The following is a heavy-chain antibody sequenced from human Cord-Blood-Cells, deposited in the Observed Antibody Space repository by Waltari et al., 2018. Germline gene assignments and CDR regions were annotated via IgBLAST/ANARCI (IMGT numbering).Heavy chain of an antibody. Sequence: QVQLVQSGAEVKKPGSSVKVSCKASGGTFRSYAISWVRTAPGQGLEWMGRIIPILGIANYAQKFQGRVTITADKSTSTAYMELSSLRSEDTAVYYCARVNWGHTFNDVFDIWGQGTMVTISS. J-gene: IGHJ3*02. D-gene: IGHD7-27*01. CDR1: GGTFRSYA. CDR3: ARVNWGHTFNDVFDI. CDR2: IIPILGIA. V-gene: IGHV1-69*09.